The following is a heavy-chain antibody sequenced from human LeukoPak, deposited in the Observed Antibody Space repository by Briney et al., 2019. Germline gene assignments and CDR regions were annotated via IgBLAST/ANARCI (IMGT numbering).Heavy chain of an antibody. D-gene: IGHD6-13*01. CDR2: IYYSGST. J-gene: IGHJ4*02. V-gene: IGHV4-39*07. CDR1: GGSISSSSYS. CDR3: ARDDGEQQLVPIDY. Sequence: SETLSLTCTVCGGSISSSSYSWGWIRQPPGKGLEWVGSIYYSGSTYYNPSLKSRVTISLDTSKNQFSLKLTSVTAADTAAYYCARDDGEQQLVPIDYWGQGTLVTVSS.